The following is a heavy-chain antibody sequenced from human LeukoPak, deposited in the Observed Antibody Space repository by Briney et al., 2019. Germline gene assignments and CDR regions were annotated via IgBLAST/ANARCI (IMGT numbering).Heavy chain of an antibody. V-gene: IGHV4-61*08. Sequence: SQTLSLTCTVSGGSISSGGYYWSWIRQPPGKGLEWIGYIYYSGSTNYNPSLKSRVTISVDTSKNQFSLKLSSVTAADTAVYYCARGIAPTYFDYWGQGTLVTVSS. CDR1: GGSISSGGYY. D-gene: IGHD1-1*01. CDR2: IYYSGST. CDR3: ARGIAPTYFDY. J-gene: IGHJ4*02.